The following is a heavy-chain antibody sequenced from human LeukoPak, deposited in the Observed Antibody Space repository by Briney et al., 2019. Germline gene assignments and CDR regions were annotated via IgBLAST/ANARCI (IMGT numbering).Heavy chain of an antibody. Sequence: SETLSLTCTVSGGSISSRSYSWVWLRQSPGKGVEWIASMYYDGSTDYNSSLKSRVSMSVDTSKNQFSLKLTSVTAADTAVYFCAKGYTNGVNQEVWLDSWGQGTLVTVSS. CDR3: AKGYTNGVNQEVWLDS. J-gene: IGHJ5*01. CDR2: MYYDGST. D-gene: IGHD1-14*01. CDR1: GGSISSRSYS. V-gene: IGHV4-39*07.